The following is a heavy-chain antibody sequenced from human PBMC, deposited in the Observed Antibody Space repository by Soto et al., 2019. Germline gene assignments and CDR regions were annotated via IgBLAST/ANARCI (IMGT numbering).Heavy chain of an antibody. CDR2: ISGSGGST. D-gene: IGHD2-2*01. CDR3: AKDLWRYLAVQAAPESNY. Sequence: PGGSLRLSCAACGFTFSSNAMSWVRQAPGKGLEWVSAISGSGGSTYYADSVKGRFTISRDNSKNTLYLQMNSLRAEDTAVYYCAKDLWRYLAVQAAPESNYWGQGDPVPVSS. V-gene: IGHV3-23*01. CDR1: GFTFSSNA. J-gene: IGHJ4*02.